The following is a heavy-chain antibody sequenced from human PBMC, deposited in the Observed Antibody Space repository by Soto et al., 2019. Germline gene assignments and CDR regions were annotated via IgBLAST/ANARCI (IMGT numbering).Heavy chain of an antibody. J-gene: IGHJ4*02. CDR3: ARHAYSGYVGY. V-gene: IGHV4-59*08. D-gene: IGHD2-21*01. CDR2: IYYSGST. Sequence: SETLSLTCTVSGGSISSYYWSWIRQPPGKGLEWIGYIYYSGSTNYNPSLKSRVTISVDTSKNQFSLKLSSVTAADTAVYYCARHAYSGYVGYWGQGTLVTVSS. CDR1: GGSISSYY.